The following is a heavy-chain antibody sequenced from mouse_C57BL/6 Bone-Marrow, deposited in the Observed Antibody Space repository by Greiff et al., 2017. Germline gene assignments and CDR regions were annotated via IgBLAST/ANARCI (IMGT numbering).Heavy chain of an antibody. CDR2: INYDGSST. CDR1: GFTFSDYY. J-gene: IGHJ2*01. Sequence: EVQLMESEGGLVQPGSSMKLSCTASGFTFSDYYMAWVRQVPEKGLEWVANINYDGSSTYYLDSLKSRFIISRDNAKNILYLQMSSLKSEDTATYYCAREEGYFDYWGQGTTLTVSS. CDR3: AREEGYFDY. V-gene: IGHV5-16*01.